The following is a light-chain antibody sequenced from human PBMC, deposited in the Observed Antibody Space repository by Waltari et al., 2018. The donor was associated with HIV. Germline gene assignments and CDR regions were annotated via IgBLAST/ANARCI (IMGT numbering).Light chain of an antibody. CDR1: QVIKNF. Sequence: IQITQSPSSLSASVGYTVAITCRAGQVIKNFLAWFQQRPGQAPRSLIYSTSTLQSGVPSKFGGSGSGTNYTLTISNLQPEDVATYYCQQFFSYPLTFGGGTKVEIK. J-gene: IGKJ4*01. V-gene: IGKV1-16*02. CDR2: STS. CDR3: QQFFSYPLT.